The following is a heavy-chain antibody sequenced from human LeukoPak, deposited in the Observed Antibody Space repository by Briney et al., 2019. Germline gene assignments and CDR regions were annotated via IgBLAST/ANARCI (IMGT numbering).Heavy chain of an antibody. Sequence: PSETLSLTCAVYGGSFSGYYWSWIRQPPGKGLEWIGEINHSGSTNYNPSLKSRVTISVDTSKNQFSLKLSSVTAADTAVYYCARTYGDYVLDDAFDIWGQGTMVTVSS. V-gene: IGHV4-34*01. J-gene: IGHJ3*02. D-gene: IGHD4-17*01. CDR1: GGSFSGYY. CDR2: INHSGST. CDR3: ARTYGDYVLDDAFDI.